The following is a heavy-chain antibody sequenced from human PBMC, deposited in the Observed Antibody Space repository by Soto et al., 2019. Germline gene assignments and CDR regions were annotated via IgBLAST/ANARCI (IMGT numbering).Heavy chain of an antibody. CDR3: ARDTPARGSSWYAPNWFDP. V-gene: IGHV3-21*01. CDR1: GFTFSSYS. J-gene: IGHJ5*02. D-gene: IGHD6-13*01. CDR2: ISSSSSYI. Sequence: GGSLRLSCAGSGFTFSSYSMNWVRQAPGKGLEWVSSISSSSSYIYYADSVKGRFTISRDNAKNSLYLQMNSLRAEDTAVYYCARDTPARGSSWYAPNWFDPWGQGT.